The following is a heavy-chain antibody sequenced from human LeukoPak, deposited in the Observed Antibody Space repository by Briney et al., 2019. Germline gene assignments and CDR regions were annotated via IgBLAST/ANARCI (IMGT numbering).Heavy chain of an antibody. CDR3: ASLMGLRQPYGMNV. Sequence: GESLKISCKGSGYSFSDYWIGWVRQMPGKGLELMGIIYPGDSDTRYRPSFQGQVAISVDKSISTAYLQWNSLKASDTAVYFCASLMGLRQPYGMNVWGQGTMVTVSS. D-gene: IGHD3-10*01. V-gene: IGHV5-51*01. CDR2: IYPGDSDT. CDR1: GYSFSDYW. J-gene: IGHJ6*02.